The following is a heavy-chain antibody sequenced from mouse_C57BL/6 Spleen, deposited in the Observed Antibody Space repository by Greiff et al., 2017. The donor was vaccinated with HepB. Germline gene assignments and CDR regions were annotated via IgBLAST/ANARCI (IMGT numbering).Heavy chain of an antibody. Sequence: QVQLQQSGPELVKPGASVKISCQASGYSFSSSWLHWVKQRPGKGLEWIGRIYPGDGETNYNGKFKGKATLTADKSSSTAYMQLSSLTSEDSAVYCCARAIIPGVIDYWGQGATLTGSS. CDR3: ARAIIPGVIDY. V-gene: IGHV1-82*01. J-gene: IGHJ2*01. D-gene: IGHD1-1*01. CDR2: IYPGDGET. CDR1: GYSFSSSW.